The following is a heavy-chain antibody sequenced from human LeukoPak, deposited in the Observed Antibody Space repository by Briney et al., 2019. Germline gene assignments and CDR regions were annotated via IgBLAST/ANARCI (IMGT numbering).Heavy chain of an antibody. Sequence: GGSLRLSCAASGFTFDDYAMHWVRQAPGKGLEWVSGISWNSGSIGYADSVKGRFTISRDNSKNTLYLQMNSLRAEDTAVYYCARRNGGYDSFDYWGQGTLVTVSS. CDR1: GFTFDDYA. D-gene: IGHD5-12*01. J-gene: IGHJ4*02. CDR2: ISWNSGSI. CDR3: ARRNGGYDSFDY. V-gene: IGHV3-9*01.